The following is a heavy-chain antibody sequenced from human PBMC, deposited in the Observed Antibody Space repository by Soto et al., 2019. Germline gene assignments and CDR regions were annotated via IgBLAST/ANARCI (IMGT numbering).Heavy chain of an antibody. CDR2: ISAYNGNT. CDR3: ARDRHYDILTGYYNPAQVDD. D-gene: IGHD3-9*01. Sequence: APAQVSCAAPGYNFPSAGSSWVPEAPAQGLAWMGWISAYNGNTNYAQKLQGRVTITTDTSTSTAYMELRSLRSDDTAVYYCARDRHYDILTGYYNPAQVDDLGQGTLVPFSA. CDR1: GYNFPSAG. J-gene: IGHJ4*02. V-gene: IGHV1-18*01.